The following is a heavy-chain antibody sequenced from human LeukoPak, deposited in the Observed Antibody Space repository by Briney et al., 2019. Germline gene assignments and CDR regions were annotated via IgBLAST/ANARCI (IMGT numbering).Heavy chain of an antibody. J-gene: IGHJ5*02. CDR2: INHSGST. V-gene: IGHV4-34*01. Sequence: SETLSLTCAVYGGSFSGYYWSWTRQPPGKGLEWIGEINHSGSTNYNPSLKSRVTISVDTSKNQFSLKLSSVTAADTAVYYCARGIAVAGTGPPYNWFDPWGQGTLVTVSS. CDR3: ARGIAVAGTGPPYNWFDP. CDR1: GGSFSGYY. D-gene: IGHD6-19*01.